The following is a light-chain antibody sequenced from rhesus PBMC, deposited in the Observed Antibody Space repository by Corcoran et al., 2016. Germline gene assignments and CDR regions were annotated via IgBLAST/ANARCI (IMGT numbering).Light chain of an antibody. CDR2: KAS. CDR3: LQYSSSPYS. J-gene: IGKJ2*01. V-gene: IGKV1-22*01. Sequence: DIQMTQSPSSLSASVGDTVTITCRASQSISSWLDWYQQKPGKAPKLLIYKASSLQSGVPSRLSCSGSGTDFTLTISSLQPEDFATYYCLQYSSSPYSFGQGTKVEIK. CDR1: QSISSW.